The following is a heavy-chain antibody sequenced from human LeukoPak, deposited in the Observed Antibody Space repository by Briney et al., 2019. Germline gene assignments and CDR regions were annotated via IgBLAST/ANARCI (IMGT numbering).Heavy chain of an antibody. Sequence: ASVKVSCKAPGYTFTNYGISWVRQAPGQGLEWMGWINTYNGNTNYAQKFQGRVTMTTDTSTSTAYMELRSLRSDDTAVYYCARVVLDHYYDSSGYLGTLDYWGQGTLVTVSS. D-gene: IGHD3-22*01. CDR3: ARVVLDHYYDSSGYLGTLDY. V-gene: IGHV1-18*01. J-gene: IGHJ4*02. CDR1: GYTFTNYG. CDR2: INTYNGNT.